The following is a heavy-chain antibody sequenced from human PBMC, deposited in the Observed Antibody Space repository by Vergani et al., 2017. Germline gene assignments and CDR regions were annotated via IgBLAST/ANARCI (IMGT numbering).Heavy chain of an antibody. CDR2: INQDGSAK. V-gene: IGHV3-7*01. J-gene: IGHJ3*02. Sequence: VQLVESGGGLVQPGGSLRLSCAASGFSFSSYWMSWVRQAPGKGLEGLANINQDGSAKNYVDSVKGRFTISRDNAKNSVLMQMNSLRVEDTAVYYCARMKPYSSRPRGAFDIWGLGTMVTVSS. D-gene: IGHD6-13*01. CDR3: ARMKPYSSRPRGAFDI. CDR1: GFSFSSYW.